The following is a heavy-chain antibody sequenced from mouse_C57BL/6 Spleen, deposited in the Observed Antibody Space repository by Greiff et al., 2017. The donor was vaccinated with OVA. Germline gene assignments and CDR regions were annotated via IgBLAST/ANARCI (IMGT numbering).Heavy chain of an antibody. CDR3: ARHEEIKLTGYFDD. D-gene: IGHD4-1*01. V-gene: IGHV1-62-2*01. CDR1: GYTFTEYT. J-gene: IGHJ2*01. CDR2: FYPGSGSI. Sequence: QVQLQQSVAELVKPGASVKLSCKASGYTFTEYTIHWVKQRPGQGLEWIGWFYPGSGSIKYNEKFKDKATLTADKSSSTVYMMLSRMTSEDSAVYFCARHEEIKLTGYFDDWGQGTTLTVSS.